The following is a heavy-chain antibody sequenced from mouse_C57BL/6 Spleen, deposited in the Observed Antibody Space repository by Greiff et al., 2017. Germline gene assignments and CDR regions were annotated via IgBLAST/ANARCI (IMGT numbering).Heavy chain of an antibody. V-gene: IGHV1-81*01. CDR1: GYTFTSYG. CDR3: ARDGYDGDYAMDY. D-gene: IGHD2-2*01. J-gene: IGHJ4*01. CDR2: IYPRSGNT. Sequence: VQLVESGAELARPGASVKLSCKASGYTFTSYGISWVKQRTGQGLEWIGEIYPRSGNTYYNEKFKGKATLTADKSSSTAYMELRSLTSEDSAVYFCARDGYDGDYAMDYWGQGTSVTVSS.